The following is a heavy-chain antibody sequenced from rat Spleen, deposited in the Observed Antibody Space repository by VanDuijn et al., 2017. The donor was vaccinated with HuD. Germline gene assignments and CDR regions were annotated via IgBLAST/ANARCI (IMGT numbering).Heavy chain of an antibody. Sequence: EVQLVESGGGLVQPGRSLKLSCVASGFTFNHYWMTWIRQAPGKGLEWIASITHVGGSTFYPDSLKGRFTLSRDDAKSTLYLQMNSLRSEDTATYYCTRDDDPGIDYFDYWGQGVMVTVSS. CDR1: GFTFNHYW. V-gene: IGHV5-31*01. CDR3: TRDDDPGIDYFDY. J-gene: IGHJ2*01. D-gene: IGHD1-4*01. CDR2: ITHVGGST.